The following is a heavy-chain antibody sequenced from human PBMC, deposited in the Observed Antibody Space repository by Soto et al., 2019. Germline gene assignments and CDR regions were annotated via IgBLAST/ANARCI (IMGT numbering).Heavy chain of an antibody. D-gene: IGHD3-3*01. J-gene: IGHJ6*03. V-gene: IGHV3-33*01. Sequence: GGSLRLSCAASGFTFSSYGMHWVRQAPGKGLEWVAVIWYDGSNKYYADSVKGRISISRDNSKNTLYLQMNSLRAEDTAVYYCARGSGYYTPYYYYYMDVWGKGTTVTVSS. CDR3: ARGSGYYTPYYYYYMDV. CDR1: GFTFSSYG. CDR2: IWYDGSNK.